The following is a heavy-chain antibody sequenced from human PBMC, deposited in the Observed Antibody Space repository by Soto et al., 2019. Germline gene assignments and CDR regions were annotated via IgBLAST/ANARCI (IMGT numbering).Heavy chain of an antibody. Sequence: SETLSLTCTFSGGSISIYYWSWIRQPPGKGLEWIGYIYYSGSTNYNPSLKSRVTISVDTSKNQFSLKLSSVTAADTAVYYCAGSYYDFWSGYSSWFAPWGQGTLVTVSS. CDR2: IYYSGST. CDR3: AGSYYDFWSGYSSWFAP. V-gene: IGHV4-59*08. D-gene: IGHD3-3*01. CDR1: GGSISIYY. J-gene: IGHJ5*02.